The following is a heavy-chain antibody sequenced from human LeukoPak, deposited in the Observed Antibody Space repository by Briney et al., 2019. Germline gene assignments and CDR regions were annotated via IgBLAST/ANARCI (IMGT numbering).Heavy chain of an antibody. CDR3: ARDHIVVERRGLGRSNSYYYGMDV. D-gene: IGHD2-2*01. V-gene: IGHV3-53*01. Sequence: PGGSLRLSCAASDFTVSSNYMSWVRQAPGKGLEWVSVIYSDGTTYYADSVKGRFTISRDNSKNTLYLQMNSLRAEDTAVYYCARDHIVVERRGLGRSNSYYYGMDVWGQGTTVTVSS. CDR1: DFTVSSNY. J-gene: IGHJ6*02. CDR2: IYSDGTT.